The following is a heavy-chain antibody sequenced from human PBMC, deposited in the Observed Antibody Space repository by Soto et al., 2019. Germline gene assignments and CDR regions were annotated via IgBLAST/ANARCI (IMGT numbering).Heavy chain of an antibody. CDR3: ARGRYGDY. J-gene: IGHJ4*02. CDR1: GYTFTSYG. V-gene: IGHV1-18*01. Sequence: QVHLVQSGAEVKKPGASVKVSCKASGYTFTSYGITWVRQAPGQGLEGMGWISAHNGNTDYAQKHQGRVIVTRDTSTRRAYMELRSLRSDDTAVYYWARGRYGDYWGQGALVTVSS. CDR2: ISAHNGNT. D-gene: IGHD1-1*01.